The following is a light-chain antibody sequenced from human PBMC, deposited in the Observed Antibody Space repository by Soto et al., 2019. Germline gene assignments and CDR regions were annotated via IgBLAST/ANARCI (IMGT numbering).Light chain of an antibody. CDR3: SSFTSSSTYV. V-gene: IGLV2-14*01. CDR2: DVS. CDR1: SSDVGRYNY. Sequence: QSVLTQPASVSGSPGQSITISYTGTSSDVGRYNYVSWYQQHPGKAPKLTIYDVSNRPSGVSSRFSGSKSGNTASLTISGLQAEDEADYYCSSFTSSSTYVFGTGTKVTVL. J-gene: IGLJ1*01.